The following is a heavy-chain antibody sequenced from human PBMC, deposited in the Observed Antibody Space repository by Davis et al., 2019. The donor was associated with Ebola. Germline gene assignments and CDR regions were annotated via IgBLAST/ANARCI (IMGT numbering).Heavy chain of an antibody. J-gene: IGHJ4*02. V-gene: IGHV4-30-4*08. CDR1: GGSVDSGAYY. Sequence: PSETLSLTCTVSGGSVDSGAYYWHWIRQPPGQGLEWIGYIFHLGNTYYNPSLNSRVTISIDTSKNQFFLSLNSVTVADTADYYCARGGLVGAAHLDYWGPGTLVAVSS. D-gene: IGHD1-26*01. CDR2: IFHLGNT. CDR3: ARGGLVGAAHLDY.